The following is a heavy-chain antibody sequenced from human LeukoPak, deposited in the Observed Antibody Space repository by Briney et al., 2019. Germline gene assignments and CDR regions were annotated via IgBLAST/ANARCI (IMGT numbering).Heavy chain of an antibody. CDR1: GYTFTGYY. D-gene: IGHD1-26*01. Sequence: ASVKVSCKASGYTFTGYYMHWVRQAPGQGLEWMGWINPNSGGTNYAQKFQGRVTMTRDTSISTAYMELSRLRSDDTAVYYCARDKELYGAYYFDYWGQGTLVTVSS. CDR3: ARDKELYGAYYFDY. V-gene: IGHV1-2*02. J-gene: IGHJ4*02. CDR2: INPNSGGT.